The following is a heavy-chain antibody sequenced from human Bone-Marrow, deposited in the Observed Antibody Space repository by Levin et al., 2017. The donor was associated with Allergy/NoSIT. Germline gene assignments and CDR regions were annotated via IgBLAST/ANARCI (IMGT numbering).Heavy chain of an antibody. CDR1: GGSISSSSYY. CDR2: IYYSGST. CDR3: AREVAYDGPSDYSGMDV. J-gene: IGHJ6*02. Sequence: PSETLSLTCTVSGGSISSSSYYWGWIRQPPGKGLEWIGTIYYSGSTYYNPSLKSRVTISIDMSKNQFSLKLSSVTAADTAVYYCAREVAYDGPSDYSGMDVWGQGTTVTVS. V-gene: IGHV4-39*07. D-gene: IGHD5-12*01.